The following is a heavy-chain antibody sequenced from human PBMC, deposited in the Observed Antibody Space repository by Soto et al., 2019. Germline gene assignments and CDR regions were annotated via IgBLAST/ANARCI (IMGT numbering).Heavy chain of an antibody. D-gene: IGHD6-13*01. V-gene: IGHV3-64D*06. Sequence: GSLRLSCSASGFTFSSYAMHWVRQAPGKGLEYVSAISSNGGSTYYADSVKGRFTISRDNSKNTLYLQMSSLRAEDTAVYYCVRSVIAAAGTFDYWGQGTLVTVSS. CDR2: ISSNGGST. J-gene: IGHJ4*02. CDR1: GFTFSSYA. CDR3: VRSVIAAAGTFDY.